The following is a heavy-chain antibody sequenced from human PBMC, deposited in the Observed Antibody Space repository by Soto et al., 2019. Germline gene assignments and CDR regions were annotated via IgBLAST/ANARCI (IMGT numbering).Heavy chain of an antibody. J-gene: IGHJ3*02. CDR3: AKGSGGGSIWGSYRHDAFDI. Sequence: EVQLLESGGGLVQPGGSLRLSCAASGFTFSSYAMNWVRQAPGKGLEWVSAISSSGGSTYYADSVKGRFTISRDNSKNAVYLQMNSLRAEDTAVYSCAKGSGGGSIWGSYRHDAFDIWGQGTMVTVSS. CDR2: ISSSGGST. CDR1: GFTFSSYA. V-gene: IGHV3-23*01. D-gene: IGHD3-16*02.